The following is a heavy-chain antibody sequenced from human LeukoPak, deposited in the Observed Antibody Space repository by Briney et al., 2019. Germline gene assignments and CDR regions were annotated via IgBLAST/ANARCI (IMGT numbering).Heavy chain of an antibody. CDR1: GFPFSGYW. V-gene: IGHV3-7*01. Sequence: GGSLRLSCAASGFPFSGYWMDWVRQAPGKGMEWVANINQDGSVLYYAPSVKGRFTISRDNAKNYLYLQMNSLRAEDTAVYYCSRSLDYLGQGALVTVSS. CDR2: INQDGSVL. CDR3: SRSLDY. J-gene: IGHJ4*02.